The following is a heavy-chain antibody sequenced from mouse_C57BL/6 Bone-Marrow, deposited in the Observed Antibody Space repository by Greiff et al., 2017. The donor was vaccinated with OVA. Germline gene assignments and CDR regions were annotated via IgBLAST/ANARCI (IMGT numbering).Heavy chain of an antibody. Sequence: EVKVVESGGGLVQPGGSLKLSCAASGFTFSDYYMYWVRQTPEKRLEWVAYISNGGGSTYYPDTVKGRFTISRDNAKNTLYLQMSRLKSEDTAMYYCARQFYYYGSRGGYFDVWGTGTTVTVSS. CDR1: GFTFSDYY. D-gene: IGHD1-1*01. V-gene: IGHV5-12*01. CDR3: ARQFYYYGSRGGYFDV. J-gene: IGHJ1*03. CDR2: ISNGGGST.